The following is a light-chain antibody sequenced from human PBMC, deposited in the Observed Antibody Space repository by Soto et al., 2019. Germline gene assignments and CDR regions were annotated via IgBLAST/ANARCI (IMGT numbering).Light chain of an antibody. CDR2: STN. CDR1: RSNIGSNT. V-gene: IGLV1-44*01. CDR3: AAWDDSLTGPV. Sequence: QSALTQPPSASGTPGQRVTISCSGSRSNIGSNTVNWYQQLPGAAPKLLIYSTNQRPSGVPDRFSASKSGTSASLAISGLQSEDEADYYCAAWDDSLTGPVFGGGTKVTVL. J-gene: IGLJ2*01.